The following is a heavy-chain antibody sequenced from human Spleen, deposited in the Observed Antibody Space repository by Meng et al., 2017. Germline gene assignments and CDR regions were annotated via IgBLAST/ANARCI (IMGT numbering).Heavy chain of an antibody. CDR1: GGSFSGYY. V-gene: IGHV4-34*01. CDR2: INHSGST. D-gene: IGHD6-13*01. CDR3: AREKAAGLYYYYYGMDV. J-gene: IGHJ6*02. Sequence: SETLSLTCAVYGGSFSGYYWSWIRQPPGKGLEWMGEINHSGSTNYHTSLKRRVTISVDTSKNQLSIKLSSLTAADTAVYYCAREKAAGLYYYYYGMDVWGQGTTVTVSS.